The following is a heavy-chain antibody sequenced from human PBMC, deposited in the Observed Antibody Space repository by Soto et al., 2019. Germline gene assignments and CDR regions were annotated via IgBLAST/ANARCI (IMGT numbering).Heavy chain of an antibody. CDR1: GFTFSSYG. CDR3: ARDFMPQLWPYYYYGMDV. CDR2: IWYDGSNK. V-gene: IGHV3-33*01. J-gene: IGHJ6*02. D-gene: IGHD5-18*01. Sequence: GSLRLSCAASGFTFSSYGMHWVRQAPGKGLEWVAVIWYDGSNKYYADSVKGRFTISRDNSKNTLYLQMNSLRAEDTAVYYCARDFMPQLWPYYYYGMDVWGQGTTVTVSS.